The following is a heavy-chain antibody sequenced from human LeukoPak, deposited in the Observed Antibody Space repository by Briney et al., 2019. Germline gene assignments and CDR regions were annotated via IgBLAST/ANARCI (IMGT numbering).Heavy chain of an antibody. Sequence: GGSLRLSCAASGFTFSGYWMSWVRQAPGKGLKWVANIKQDGSEKYYVDSVKGRFTISRDNAKNSLYLQMNSLRAEDTAVYYCARDKGSLRIFDYWGQGTLVTVSS. D-gene: IGHD1-26*01. CDR1: GFTFSGYW. CDR3: ARDKGSLRIFDY. CDR2: IKQDGSEK. J-gene: IGHJ4*02. V-gene: IGHV3-7*01.